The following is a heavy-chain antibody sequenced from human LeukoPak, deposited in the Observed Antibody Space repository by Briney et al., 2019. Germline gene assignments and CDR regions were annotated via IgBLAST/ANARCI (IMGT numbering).Heavy chain of an antibody. CDR1: GGSFSGYY. D-gene: IGHD3-22*01. CDR3: ARAWGWLSPHFDY. Sequence: SETLSLTCAVYGGSFSGYYWSWIRQPPGKGLEWIGEINHSGSTNYNPSLKSRVTISVDTSKNQFSLKLSSVTAADTAVYYCARAWGWLSPHFDYWGQRTLVTVSS. J-gene: IGHJ4*02. CDR2: INHSGST. V-gene: IGHV4-34*01.